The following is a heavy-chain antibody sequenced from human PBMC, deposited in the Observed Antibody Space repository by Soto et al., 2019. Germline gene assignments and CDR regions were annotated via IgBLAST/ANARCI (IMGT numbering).Heavy chain of an antibody. Sequence: QVQLVESGGGVVQPGRSLRLSCAASGFTFSSYAMHWVRQAPGKGLEWVAVISYDGSNKYYADSVKGRFTISRDNSKNTLYLQMNSLRAEDTAVYYCARDYDFYNYYYYGMDVWGQGTMVTVSS. J-gene: IGHJ6*02. CDR1: GFTFSSYA. D-gene: IGHD3-3*01. V-gene: IGHV3-30-3*01. CDR2: ISYDGSNK. CDR3: ARDYDFYNYYYYGMDV.